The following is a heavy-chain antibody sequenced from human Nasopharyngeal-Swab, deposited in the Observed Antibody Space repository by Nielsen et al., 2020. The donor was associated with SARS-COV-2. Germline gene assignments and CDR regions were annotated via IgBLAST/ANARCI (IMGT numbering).Heavy chain of an antibody. V-gene: IGHV4-31*03. CDR1: GGSISSGGYY. Sequence: SETLSLTCPVSGGSISSGGYYWSWIRQHPGKGLEWIGYIYYSGSTYYNPSLKSRVTISVDTSKNQFSLKLSSVTAADTAVYYCARAVITMIVVVNAFDIWGQGTMVTVSS. CDR2: IYYSGST. CDR3: ARAVITMIVVVNAFDI. J-gene: IGHJ3*02. D-gene: IGHD3-22*01.